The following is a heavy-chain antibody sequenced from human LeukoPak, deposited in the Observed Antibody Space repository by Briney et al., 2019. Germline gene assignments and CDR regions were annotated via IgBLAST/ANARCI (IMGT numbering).Heavy chain of an antibody. Sequence: NRGESLKISCKGSGYSFTSYWVNWVRQMPGKGLEWMGRIDPSDSYTNYSPSFQGHVTISADKSISTAYLQWSSLKASDTAMYYCASGQIGQIDYWGQGTLVTVSS. V-gene: IGHV5-10-1*01. D-gene: IGHD3-22*01. J-gene: IGHJ4*02. CDR2: IDPSDSYT. CDR1: GYSFTSYW. CDR3: ASGQIGQIDY.